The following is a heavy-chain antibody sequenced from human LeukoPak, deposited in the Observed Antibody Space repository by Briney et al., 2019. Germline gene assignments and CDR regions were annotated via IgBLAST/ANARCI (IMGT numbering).Heavy chain of an antibody. Sequence: GGSLRLSCAASGFTFSSYAMHWVRQAPGKGLEWVAVISYDGSNKYYADSVKGRFTISRDNSKNTLYLQMNSLRAEDTAVYYCVRYTDSSYPDWGQGTLVTVSS. J-gene: IGHJ4*02. D-gene: IGHD2-2*02. CDR2: ISYDGSNK. V-gene: IGHV3-30-3*01. CDR1: GFTFSSYA. CDR3: VRYTDSSYPD.